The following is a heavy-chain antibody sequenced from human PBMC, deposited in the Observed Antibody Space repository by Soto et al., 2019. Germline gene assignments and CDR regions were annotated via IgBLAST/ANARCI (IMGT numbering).Heavy chain of an antibody. CDR2: INAGNGNT. Sequence: PSVKVSCKASGYTFTIYAMDWVRQAPGQRLEWMGWINAGNGNTKYSQKFQGRVTITRDTSASTAYMELSSLRSEDTAVYYCARGEFLNWFDPWGQGTLVTVSS. V-gene: IGHV1-3*01. CDR3: ARGEFLNWFDP. J-gene: IGHJ5*02. D-gene: IGHD3-10*01. CDR1: GYTFTIYA.